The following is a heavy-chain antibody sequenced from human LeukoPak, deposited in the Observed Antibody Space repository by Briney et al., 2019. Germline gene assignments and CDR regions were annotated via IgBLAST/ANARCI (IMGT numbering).Heavy chain of an antibody. CDR3: ARVYYYGSGSYYPEYWYFDL. CDR1: GGSISSGGYY. CDR2: IYYSGST. J-gene: IGHJ2*01. D-gene: IGHD3-10*01. V-gene: IGHV4-31*03. Sequence: SQTPSLTSTVSGGSISSGGYYWSWIRQHPGKGLEWIGNIYYSGSTYYNPSLKSRVTISVDTSKNQFSLKLSSVTAADTAVYYCARVYYYGSGSYYPEYWYFDLWGLGTLVTVSS.